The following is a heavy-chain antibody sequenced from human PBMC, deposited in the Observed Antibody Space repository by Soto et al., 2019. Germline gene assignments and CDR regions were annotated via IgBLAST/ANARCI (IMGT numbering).Heavy chain of an antibody. CDR3: ATDRRSSSWYYVDH. Sequence: QVQLVQSGAEVQKPGASVNVSCKVSGYTLTELSMHWVRQAPGKGLEWMGGFDPENGETIYAQKYQSRSNMTEETSTDTAYMELSSLRSEDTAVYYCATDRRSSSWYYVDHWGQGTLVTVSS. CDR1: GYTLTELS. D-gene: IGHD6-13*01. V-gene: IGHV1-24*01. J-gene: IGHJ4*02. CDR2: FDPENGET.